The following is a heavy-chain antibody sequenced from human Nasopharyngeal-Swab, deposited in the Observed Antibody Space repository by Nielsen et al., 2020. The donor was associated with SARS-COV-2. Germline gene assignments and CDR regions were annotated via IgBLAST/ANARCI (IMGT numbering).Heavy chain of an antibody. J-gene: IGHJ4*02. D-gene: IGHD2-21*02. CDR1: GFSVSSNY. Sequence: GESLKISCAASGFSVSSNYMSWVRQAPGKGLEWVSTIYSDGSTYYADSVKGRFTISRDNSKNTLYLQMNSLRAEDTAVYYCARERAGDYYSDYWGQGTLVTVSS. V-gene: IGHV3-66*01. CDR3: ARERAGDYYSDY. CDR2: IYSDGST.